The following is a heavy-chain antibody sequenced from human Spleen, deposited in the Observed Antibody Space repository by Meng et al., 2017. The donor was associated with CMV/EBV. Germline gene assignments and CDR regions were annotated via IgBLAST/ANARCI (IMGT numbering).Heavy chain of an antibody. CDR1: GFILSSYS. V-gene: IGHV3-21*06. CDR2: ISSSSTYK. Sequence: GGSLRLSCVASGFILSSYSVSWVRQAPGKGLEWVSSISSSSTYKYYADSMKGRFTISRDNARNSLYLQMHSLRAEDTAVYYCARDEYKREGFSYSYYGLDVWGLGTTVTVSS. CDR3: ARDEYKREGFSYSYYGLDV. D-gene: IGHD6-6*01. J-gene: IGHJ6*02.